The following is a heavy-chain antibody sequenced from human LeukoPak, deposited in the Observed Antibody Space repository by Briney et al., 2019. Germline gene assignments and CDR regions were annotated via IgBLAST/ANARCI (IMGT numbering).Heavy chain of an antibody. V-gene: IGHV1-18*01. Sequence: ASVKVSCKASGYTFTSYGISWVRQAPGQGLEWMGWISAYNGNTNYAQKLQGRVTMTTDTSTSTAYMELRSLRSDDTAIYYCARYHYDILTGYDNLDYWGQGTLVTVSS. D-gene: IGHD3-9*01. CDR2: ISAYNGNT. J-gene: IGHJ4*02. CDR1: GYTFTSYG. CDR3: ARYHYDILTGYDNLDY.